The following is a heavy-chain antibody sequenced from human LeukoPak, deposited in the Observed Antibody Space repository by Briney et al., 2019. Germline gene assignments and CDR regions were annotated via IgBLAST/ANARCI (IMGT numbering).Heavy chain of an antibody. CDR2: IYHSGST. CDR3: AAGYCSGASCYLGEYFQH. CDR1: GYSISSGYY. V-gene: IGHV4-38-2*02. Sequence: SETLSLTCTVSGYSISSGYYWGWIRQPPGKVLEGIGSIYHSGSTYYNPSLKSRVTISADTSKTQSSLKLSSATAADTAVYYCAAGYCSGASCYLGEYFQHWGQGTLVTVSS. D-gene: IGHD2-15*01. J-gene: IGHJ1*01.